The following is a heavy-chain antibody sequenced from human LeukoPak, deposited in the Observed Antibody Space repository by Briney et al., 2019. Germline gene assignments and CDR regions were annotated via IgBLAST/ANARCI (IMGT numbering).Heavy chain of an antibody. CDR1: GGSISSGSYY. CDR3: ARGCNWNSYYFDY. V-gene: IGHV4-61*09. CDR2: IYNSGST. D-gene: IGHD1-1*01. Sequence: SETLSLTCTVSGGSISSGSYYWNWIRQPAGKGLEWIGHIYNSGSTSYNPCLKSRVTISVDAPKNQFSLKLSSVTAADTAVYYCARGCNWNSYYFDYWGQRTLVTVSS. J-gene: IGHJ4*02.